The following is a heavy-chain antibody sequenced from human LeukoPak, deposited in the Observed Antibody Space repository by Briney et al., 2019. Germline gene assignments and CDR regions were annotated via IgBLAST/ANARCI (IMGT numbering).Heavy chain of an antibody. D-gene: IGHD6-19*01. CDR3: TIAVAGTDY. V-gene: IGHV3-73*01. CDR2: IRSKANSYAT. J-gene: IGHJ4*02. CDR1: WFTFSGSA. Sequence: AGGSLRLSCAASWFTFSGSAMHWVRQASGKGLEWVGRIRSKANSYATAYAASVKGRFTISRDDSKNTAYLQMNSLKTEDTAVYYCTIAVAGTDYWGQGTLVTVSS.